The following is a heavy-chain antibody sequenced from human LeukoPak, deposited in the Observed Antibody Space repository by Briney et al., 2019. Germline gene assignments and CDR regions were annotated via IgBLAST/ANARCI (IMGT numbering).Heavy chain of an antibody. J-gene: IGHJ4*02. CDR3: ARKGRQLWLSFDY. V-gene: IGHV4-34*01. CDR1: GGSFSGYY. D-gene: IGHD5-18*01. Sequence: PSETLSLTCAVYGGSFSGYYWSWIRQPPGKGLEWIGEINHSGSTNYNPSLKSRVTISVDTSKNQSSLKLSSVTAADTAVYYCARKGRQLWLSFDYWGQGTLVTVSS. CDR2: INHSGST.